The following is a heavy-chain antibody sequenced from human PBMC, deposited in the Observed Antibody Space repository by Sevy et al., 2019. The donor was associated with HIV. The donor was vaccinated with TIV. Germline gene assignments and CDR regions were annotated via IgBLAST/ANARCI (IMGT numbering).Heavy chain of an antibody. V-gene: IGHV3-21*01. CDR3: ARDQGTRDAFDI. CDR2: ISSSSSYI. Sequence: GGSLRLSCAASGFTFSSYSMNWVRQAPGKGLEWVSSISSSSSYIYYADSVKGRFTISRDNAKNSLYLQMNSLRAEDTAVYYCARDQGTRDAFDICGQGTMVTVSS. CDR1: GFTFSSYS. J-gene: IGHJ3*02.